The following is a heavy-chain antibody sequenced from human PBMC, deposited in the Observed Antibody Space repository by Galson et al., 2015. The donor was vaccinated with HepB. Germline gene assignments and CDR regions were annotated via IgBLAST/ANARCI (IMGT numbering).Heavy chain of an antibody. CDR2: IYSGGST. D-gene: IGHD6-13*01. V-gene: IGHV3-66*01. CDR1: GFTVSSNY. CDR3: ARDWVVAAAEYYFDY. Sequence: SLRLSCAASGFTVSSNYMSWVRQAPGKGLEWVSVIYSGGSTYYADSVKGRFTISRDNSKNTLYLQMNSLRAEDTAVYYCARDWVVAAAEYYFDYWGQGTLVTVSS. J-gene: IGHJ4*02.